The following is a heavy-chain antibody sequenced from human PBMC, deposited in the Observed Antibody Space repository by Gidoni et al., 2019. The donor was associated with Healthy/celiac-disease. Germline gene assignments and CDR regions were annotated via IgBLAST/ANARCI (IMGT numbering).Heavy chain of an antibody. Sequence: EVKLLESGGGLVQPGGSLRLSCAAYGFTVSSYAMSWIRQAPGKGLEWVSAISGSGGSTYYADSVKCRSTISSDNSKNTLYLQMNSLRAEYTAVYYCAKDDFSYFSDWGQGTLVPVSS. J-gene: IGHJ4*02. CDR1: GFTVSSYA. CDR2: ISGSGGST. D-gene: IGHD5-18*01. CDR3: AKDDFSYFSD. V-gene: IGHV3-23*01.